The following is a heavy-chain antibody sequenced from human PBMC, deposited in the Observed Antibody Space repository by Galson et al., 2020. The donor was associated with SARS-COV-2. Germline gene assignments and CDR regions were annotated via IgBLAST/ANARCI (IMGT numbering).Heavy chain of an antibody. Sequence: GGSLRLSCAASGFTFSSYAMHWVRQAPGKGLEWVAVISYDGSNKYYVDSVKGRFTISRDNSKNTLYLQMNSLRAEDTAVYYCAREDIVVVPAGLGDYWGQGTLVTVSS. J-gene: IGHJ4*02. V-gene: IGHV3-30*01. CDR3: AREDIVVVPAGLGDY. CDR1: GFTFSSYA. CDR2: ISYDGSNK. D-gene: IGHD2-2*01.